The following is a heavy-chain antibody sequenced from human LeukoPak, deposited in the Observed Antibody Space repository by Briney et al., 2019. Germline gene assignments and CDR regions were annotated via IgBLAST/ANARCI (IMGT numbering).Heavy chain of an antibody. V-gene: IGHV4-4*02. D-gene: IGHD3-10*01. CDR3: ARGEERGSGTVHFDY. CDR1: GGSISNNNW. Sequence: SETLSLTCAVSGGSISNNNWWSWVRQPPGMGLEWVGETYHGGSTNYNPSLKSRVTMSVDRSKNQFSLKLSSVTAADTAVYYCARGEERGSGTVHFDYWGQGTLVTVSS. J-gene: IGHJ4*02. CDR2: TYHGGST.